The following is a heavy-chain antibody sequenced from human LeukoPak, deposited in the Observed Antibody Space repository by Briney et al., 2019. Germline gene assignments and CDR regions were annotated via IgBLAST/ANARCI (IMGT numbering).Heavy chain of an antibody. D-gene: IGHD3-10*01. V-gene: IGHV3-73*01. CDR1: GSTFSGSA. CDR3: ARSAMVQGVIWGFYYYMDV. Sequence: GGSLRLSCAASGSTFSGSAMHWVRQASGKGLEWVGRIRSKANSYATAYAASVKGRFTISRDDSKNTAYLQMNSLKTEDTAVYYCARSAMVQGVIWGFYYYMDVWGKGTTVTVSS. CDR2: IRSKANSYAT. J-gene: IGHJ6*03.